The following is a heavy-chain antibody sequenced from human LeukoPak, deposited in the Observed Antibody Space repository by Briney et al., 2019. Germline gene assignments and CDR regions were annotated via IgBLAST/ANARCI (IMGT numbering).Heavy chain of an antibody. D-gene: IGHD6-13*01. CDR3: AYGIAAAGTPAFDV. J-gene: IGHJ3*01. Sequence: GASVKASCKASGDTFSNYGISWVRQAPGQGLEWMGGIIPIFGAAKYAQRFQGRVTITTDESTSTAYMELSSLRSEDMAVYYCAYGIAAAGTPAFDVWGQGTMVIVSS. CDR1: GDTFSNYG. CDR2: IIPIFGAA. V-gene: IGHV1-69*05.